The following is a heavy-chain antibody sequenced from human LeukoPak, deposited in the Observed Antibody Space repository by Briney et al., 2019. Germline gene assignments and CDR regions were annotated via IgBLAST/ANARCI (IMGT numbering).Heavy chain of an antibody. CDR3: AGGGGAAAGLDFDY. J-gene: IGHJ4*02. D-gene: IGHD6-13*01. CDR2: ISYDGSNK. V-gene: IGHV3-30*04. Sequence: GGSLRLSCAASGFTFSSYAMHWVRQAPGKGLEWVAVISYDGSNKYYADSVKGRFTISRDNSKNTLYLQMNSLRAEDTAVYYCAGGGGAAAGLDFDYWGQGTLVTVSS. CDR1: GFTFSSYA.